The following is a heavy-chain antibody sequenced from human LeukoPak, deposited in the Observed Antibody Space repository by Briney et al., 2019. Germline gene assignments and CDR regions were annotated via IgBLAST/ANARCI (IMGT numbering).Heavy chain of an antibody. Sequence: ASVKVSCKASGYTFTSYDINWVRQATGQGLEWMGWMNPNSGNTGYAQKFQGRVTMTEDTSTDTAYMELSSLRSEDTAVYYCATARASTDAWYYFDYWGQGTLVTVSS. D-gene: IGHD2-2*01. V-gene: IGHV1-8*01. CDR2: MNPNSGNT. CDR1: GYTFTSYD. J-gene: IGHJ4*02. CDR3: ATARASTDAWYYFDY.